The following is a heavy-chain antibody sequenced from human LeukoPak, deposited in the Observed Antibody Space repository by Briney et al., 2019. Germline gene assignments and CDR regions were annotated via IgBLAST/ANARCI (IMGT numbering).Heavy chain of an antibody. CDR3: ARDRIYIAALDY. CDR2: INHSGST. Sequence: SETLSLTCAVYGGSFSGYYWSWIRQPPGKGLEWIGEINHSGSTNYSPSLKSRVTISVDTSKNQFSLKLSSVTAADTAVYYCARDRIYIAALDYWGQGTLVTVSS. CDR1: GGSFSGYY. J-gene: IGHJ4*02. D-gene: IGHD6-13*01. V-gene: IGHV4-34*01.